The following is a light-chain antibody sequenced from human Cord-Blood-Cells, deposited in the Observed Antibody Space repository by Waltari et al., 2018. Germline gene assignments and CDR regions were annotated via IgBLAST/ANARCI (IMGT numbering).Light chain of an antibody. J-gene: IGKJ4*01. Sequence: DLQMTQSPSPLSASVGDRVTTTCHASKDIRHYLNWYQQKPGKDPKLLIYDASNLETGVPSRFSESGSGTDFTFTISSLQPEDNATYYCQQYDNLPLTFGGGTKVEIK. CDR1: KDIRHY. CDR3: QQYDNLPLT. CDR2: DAS. V-gene: IGKV1-33*01.